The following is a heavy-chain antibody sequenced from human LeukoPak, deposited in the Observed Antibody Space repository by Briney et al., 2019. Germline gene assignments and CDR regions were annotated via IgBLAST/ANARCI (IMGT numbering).Heavy chain of an antibody. CDR3: AKTSVWDYGGNSE. J-gene: IGHJ4*02. CDR2: ISGSGGST. CDR1: GFTFSSYA. V-gene: IGHV3-23*01. Sequence: PGGSLRLSCAASGFTFSSYAMSWVRQAPGKGLEWVSAISGSGGSTYYADSVKGRFAISRDNSKNTLYLQMNSLRAEDTAVYYCAKTSVWDYGGNSEWGQGTLVTVSS. D-gene: IGHD4-23*01.